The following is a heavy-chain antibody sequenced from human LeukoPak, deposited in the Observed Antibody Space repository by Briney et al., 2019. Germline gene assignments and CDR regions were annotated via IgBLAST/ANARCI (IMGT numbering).Heavy chain of an antibody. J-gene: IGHJ4*02. Sequence: SETLSLTCAVYGGSFSGYYWSWIRQPPGKGLEWIGEINHSGSTNYNPSLKSRVTISVDTSKNQFSLKLSSVTAADTAVYYCARSGTYYYGSGSPELDYWGQGTLVTVSS. CDR2: INHSGST. CDR1: GGSFSGYY. CDR3: ARSGTYYYGSGSPELDY. V-gene: IGHV4-34*01. D-gene: IGHD3-10*01.